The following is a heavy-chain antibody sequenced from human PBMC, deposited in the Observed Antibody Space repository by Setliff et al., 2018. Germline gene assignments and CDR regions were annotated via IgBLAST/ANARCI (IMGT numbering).Heavy chain of an antibody. D-gene: IGHD3-10*01. CDR2: ISSNSHYK. V-gene: IGHV3-21*01. CDR3: AREALSYNSYLSTDY. CDR1: GFTFNSYS. Sequence: GESLQISCAASGFTFNSYSMNWVRQAPGKGLEWVSFISSNSHYKYYADSLEGRFTISRDNTKNSLYLQINSLRAEDTAVYYCAREALSYNSYLSTDYWGQGTLVTVSS. J-gene: IGHJ4*02.